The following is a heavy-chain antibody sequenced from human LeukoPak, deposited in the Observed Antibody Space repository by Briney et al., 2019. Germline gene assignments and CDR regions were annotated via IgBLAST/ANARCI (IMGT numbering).Heavy chain of an antibody. V-gene: IGHV3-9*01. J-gene: IGHJ4*02. D-gene: IGHD1-26*01. Sequence: PGRSLRLSCAASGFTFDDYAMHWVRQAPGKGLEWVSGISWNSGSIGYADSVKGQFTISRDNAKNSLYLQMNSLRAEDTALYYCAKMGAGPDYWGQGTLVTVSS. CDR1: GFTFDDYA. CDR2: ISWNSGSI. CDR3: AKMGAGPDY.